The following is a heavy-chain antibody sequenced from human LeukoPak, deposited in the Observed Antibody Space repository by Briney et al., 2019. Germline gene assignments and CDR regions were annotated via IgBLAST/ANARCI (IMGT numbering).Heavy chain of an antibody. J-gene: IGHJ4*02. CDR1: GFTFSTYS. CDR3: ARGTYYFDS. V-gene: IGHV3-48*01. Sequence: GGSLRLSCTASGFTFSTYSMNWVRQAPGKGLEWVSYISSIGSTIYYADSVKGRFTISRDNDKNSLFLQMNSLRAEDTAVYYCARGTYYFDSWGQGTLVTVSS. D-gene: IGHD1-7*01. CDR2: ISSIGSTI.